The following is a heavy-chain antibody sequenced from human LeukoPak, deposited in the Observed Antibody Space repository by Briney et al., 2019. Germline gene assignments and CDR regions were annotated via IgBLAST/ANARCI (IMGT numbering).Heavy chain of an antibody. Sequence: PGGSLRLSCAASGFTFTNYGMHWVRQAPGKGLEWVALITYDGYYKYYSDSVKGRFTISSDTSKNTLYLQMNRLRAEETAVYYCARDLSPVVRASPMGYWGQGTPVTVSS. D-gene: IGHD3-10*01. V-gene: IGHV3-30*03. CDR1: GFTFTNYG. CDR2: ITYDGYYK. CDR3: ARDLSPVVRASPMGY. J-gene: IGHJ4*02.